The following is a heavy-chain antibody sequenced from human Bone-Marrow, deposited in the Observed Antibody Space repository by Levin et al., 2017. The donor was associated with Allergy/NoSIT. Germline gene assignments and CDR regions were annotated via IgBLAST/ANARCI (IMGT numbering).Heavy chain of an antibody. Sequence: RGESLKISCKASGYTFSSYGISWVRQAPGQGLEWMAWISGYNGNPNYAQNLQGRVTLTTDTSTNTAYMELRSLRSDDTAVYYCARDGNEAADYWGQGTLVTVSS. CDR1: GYTFSSYG. J-gene: IGHJ4*02. CDR2: ISGYNGNP. D-gene: IGHD1-1*01. CDR3: ARDGNEAADY. V-gene: IGHV1-18*01.